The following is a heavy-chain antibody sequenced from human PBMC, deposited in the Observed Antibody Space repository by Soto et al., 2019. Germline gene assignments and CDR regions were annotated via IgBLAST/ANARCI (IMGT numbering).Heavy chain of an antibody. CDR3: ARDQSLFCRSTSCYYWYFDL. Sequence: SETLSLTCTVSGGSVSSGSYYWSWIRQPPGKGLEWIGYIYYSGSTNYNPSLKSRVTISVDTSKNQFSLKLRSVTAADTAVYYCARDQSLFCRSTSCYYWYFDLWGRGTLVTVSS. J-gene: IGHJ2*01. V-gene: IGHV4-61*01. CDR2: IYYSGST. D-gene: IGHD2-2*01. CDR1: GGSVSSGSYY.